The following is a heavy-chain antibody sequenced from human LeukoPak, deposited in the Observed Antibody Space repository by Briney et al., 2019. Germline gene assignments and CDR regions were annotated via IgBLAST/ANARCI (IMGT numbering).Heavy chain of an antibody. J-gene: IGHJ6*02. V-gene: IGHV3-7*01. CDR1: GFTFSSYW. Sequence: GGSLRLSCAASGFTFSSYWMSWVRQAPGKGLEWAANIKQDGSEKYYVDSVKGRFTISRDNAKNSLYLQMNSLRAEDTAVYYCARVGRICSSTSCYTYYYGMDVWGQGTTVTVSS. CDR3: ARVGRICSSTSCYTYYYGMDV. CDR2: IKQDGSEK. D-gene: IGHD2-2*02.